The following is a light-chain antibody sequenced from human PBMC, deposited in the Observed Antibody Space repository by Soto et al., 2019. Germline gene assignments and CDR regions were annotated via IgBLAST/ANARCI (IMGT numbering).Light chain of an antibody. CDR1: QSLLHSNGYNY. Sequence: DIVMTQSPLSLPVTPGEPASISCRSSQSLLHSNGYNYLDWYLQKPGQSPQLLIYWGSNRASGVPDRFSGSGSGTDFTLTISRVEAEDVGVYYCMQALQTPPWTFGQGTKVEIK. CDR2: WGS. V-gene: IGKV2-28*01. J-gene: IGKJ1*01. CDR3: MQALQTPPWT.